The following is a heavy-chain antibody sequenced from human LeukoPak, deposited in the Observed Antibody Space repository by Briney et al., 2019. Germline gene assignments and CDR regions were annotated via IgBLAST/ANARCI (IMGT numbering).Heavy chain of an antibody. CDR1: GFTFSSYS. CDR3: ARDLPTRLHY. Sequence: GGSLRLSCAASGFTFSSYSMNWVRQAPGKGLEWVSSISSSNSYIYYADSVKGRFTISRDNAKNSLYLQMNSLRAEDTAVYYCARDLPTRLHYWGQGTLVTVSS. V-gene: IGHV3-21*01. J-gene: IGHJ4*02. CDR2: ISSSNSYI. D-gene: IGHD1-1*01.